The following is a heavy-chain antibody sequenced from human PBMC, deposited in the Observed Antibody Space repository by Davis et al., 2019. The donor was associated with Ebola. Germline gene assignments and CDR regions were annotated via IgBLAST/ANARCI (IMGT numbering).Heavy chain of an antibody. D-gene: IGHD4-23*01. Sequence: SDPLSPTFAVHGGSFRGYYWSGIRQPPGKGLEWIGEINHSGSTNYNPSLKSRVTISVDTSKNQFSLKLSSVTAADTAVYYCARGLSNSQVDYWGQGTLVTVSS. J-gene: IGHJ4*02. CDR3: ARGLSNSQVDY. V-gene: IGHV4-34*01. CDR2: INHSGST. CDR1: GGSFRGYY.